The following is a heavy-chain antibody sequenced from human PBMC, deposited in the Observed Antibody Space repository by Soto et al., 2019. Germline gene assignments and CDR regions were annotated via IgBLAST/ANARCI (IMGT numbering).Heavy chain of an antibody. J-gene: IGHJ6*02. CDR3: ARERRDCSGGSCYSSGPYYYYYGMDV. Sequence: QVQLVQSGAEVKKPGSSVKVSCKASGGTFSSYAISWVRQAPGQGLEWMGGIIPIFGIANYAQKFQGRVTITAGESTSTAYMERSSVRSEDTAVYYCARERRDCSGGSCYSSGPYYYYYGMDVWGQGTTVTVSS. V-gene: IGHV1-69*01. D-gene: IGHD2-15*01. CDR2: IIPIFGIA. CDR1: GGTFSSYA.